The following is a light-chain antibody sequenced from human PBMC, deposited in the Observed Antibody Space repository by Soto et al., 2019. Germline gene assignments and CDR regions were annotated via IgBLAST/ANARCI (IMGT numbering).Light chain of an antibody. Sequence: EIVLTQSLATLSLSPGERATLSCRASQSVSSYLAWYQQKPGQAPRLLIYDASNRATGIPARFSGSGSGTDFTLTISSLEPEDFAVYYCQQRSNWPPSLTFGGGTRWIS. V-gene: IGKV3-11*01. CDR1: QSVSSY. CDR2: DAS. J-gene: IGKJ4*01. CDR3: QQRSNWPPSLT.